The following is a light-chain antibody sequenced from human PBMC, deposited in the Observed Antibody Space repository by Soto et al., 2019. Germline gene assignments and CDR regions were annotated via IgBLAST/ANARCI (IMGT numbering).Light chain of an antibody. J-gene: IGKJ1*01. CDR1: QSINNY. CDR2: KAS. Sequence: DIQLTQSPSTLSASVGDRVTISCRASQSINNYLAWYQQKPGKAPKLLIYKASTLESGVPSTFSGSGSGREFSLTISSLQPDDFATYYCQQYGNLWTFGQGTKVEIK. V-gene: IGKV1-5*03. CDR3: QQYGNLWT.